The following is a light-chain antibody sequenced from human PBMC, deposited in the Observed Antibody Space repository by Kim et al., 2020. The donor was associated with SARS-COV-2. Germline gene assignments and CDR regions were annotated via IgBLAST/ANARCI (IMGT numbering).Light chain of an antibody. Sequence: LTQPPSLSKGLGQTATFTCSGDSNNVGNQGVAWLQQHQGHPPKLLSYRNNNRPSGISERFSASRSGNTASLTISGLLPEDEADYYCSAWDNILTAVVFGGGTKVTVL. CDR3: SAWDNILTAVV. V-gene: IGLV10-54*01. J-gene: IGLJ2*01. CDR1: SNNVGNQG. CDR2: RNN.